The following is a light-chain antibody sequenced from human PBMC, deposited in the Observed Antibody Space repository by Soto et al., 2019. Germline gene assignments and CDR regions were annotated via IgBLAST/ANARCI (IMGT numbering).Light chain of an antibody. CDR3: QQYGSSSIT. J-gene: IGKJ5*01. CDR1: QSFGSSY. Sequence: EIGLTQSRGTLSLSPGERATRTCRASQSFGSSYLAWYQQKPGQAPRLLIYGASTRVTGTPDRFSGSGSGTDFTLTISRLESDDSAVYYCQQYGSSSITFGQGTRLEI. V-gene: IGKV3-20*01. CDR2: GAS.